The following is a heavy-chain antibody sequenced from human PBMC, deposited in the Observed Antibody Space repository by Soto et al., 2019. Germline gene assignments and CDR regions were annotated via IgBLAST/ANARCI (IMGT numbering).Heavy chain of an antibody. CDR2: ISADGETT. D-gene: IGHD2-8*02. Sequence: EVQVLESGGGLLQPGGSLRLSCVASGFTFNAHAMTWVRQGPGMGLEWTSSISADGETTYYAASVKGRFTVSRDNSKNALSLKTDSWRVEDAATYYCVKDWTGGKCPCMDVWGQGTTVTVSS. J-gene: IGHJ6*02. V-gene: IGHV3-23*01. CDR3: VKDWTGGKCPCMDV. CDR1: GFTFNAHA.